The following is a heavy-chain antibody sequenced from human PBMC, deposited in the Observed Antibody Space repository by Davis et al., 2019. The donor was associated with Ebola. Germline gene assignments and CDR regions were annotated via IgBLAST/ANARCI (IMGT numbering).Heavy chain of an antibody. J-gene: IGHJ6*02. Sequence: ASVKVSCKASGYTFTGYYMHWVRQAPGQGLEWMGWINPNSGSTNYAQKFQGRVTMTRDTSISTAYRELSRLRSDDTAVYYCASTGGSYVSDYYYGMDVWGQGTTVTVSS. CDR1: GYTFTGYY. V-gene: IGHV1-2*02. D-gene: IGHD1-26*01. CDR3: ASTGGSYVSDYYYGMDV. CDR2: INPNSGST.